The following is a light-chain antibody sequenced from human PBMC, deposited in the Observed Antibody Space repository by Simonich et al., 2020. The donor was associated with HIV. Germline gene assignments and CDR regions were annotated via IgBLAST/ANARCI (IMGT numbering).Light chain of an antibody. CDR2: AAS. V-gene: IGKV1-39*01. J-gene: IGKJ2*01. Sequence: DIQMTQSPSSLSASVGDRVTISCRASQSISSYLNWYQQKVGKAPKVLIYAASSLQSGVPSRFSGSGSWTDFTLTISSLQPEDFATYYCQQSYSTPYTFGQGTKLEIK. CDR3: QQSYSTPYT. CDR1: QSISSY.